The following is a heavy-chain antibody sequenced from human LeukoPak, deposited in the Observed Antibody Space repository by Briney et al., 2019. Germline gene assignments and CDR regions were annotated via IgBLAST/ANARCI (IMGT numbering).Heavy chain of an antibody. Sequence: GESLKISCKGSGYSFISYWIGWVRQMPGKGLEWMGNIYPGDSDTRYSPSFQGQVTISADKSISTAYLQWSSLKASDTAMYYCARVTVTMVGVLITPNWFAPWGQGTLVTVSS. CDR2: IYPGDSDT. J-gene: IGHJ5*02. CDR3: ARVTVTMVGVLITPNWFAP. D-gene: IGHD3-3*01. CDR1: GYSFISYW. V-gene: IGHV5-51*01.